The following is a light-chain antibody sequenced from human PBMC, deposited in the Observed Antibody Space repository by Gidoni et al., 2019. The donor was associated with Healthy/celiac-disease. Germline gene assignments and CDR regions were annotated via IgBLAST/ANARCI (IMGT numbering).Light chain of an antibody. CDR3: QQRSNWPLT. V-gene: IGKV3-11*01. CDR2: DAS. Sequence: EIVLTQSPATLSLSPGERATLSCRASQSVRSYLAWYQQKPGQAPRLLIYDASNRATGIPARFSGSGSVTDFTLTISSLEPEDFAVYYCQQRSNWPLTFGRGTKVEIK. CDR1: QSVRSY. J-gene: IGKJ4*01.